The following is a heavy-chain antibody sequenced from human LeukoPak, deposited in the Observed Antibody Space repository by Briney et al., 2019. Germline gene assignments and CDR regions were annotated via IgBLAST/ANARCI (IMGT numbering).Heavy chain of an antibody. CDR2: IYYSGST. V-gene: IGHV4-59*01. CDR1: GGSISSYY. Sequence: SETLSPTCTVSGGSISSYYWSWIRQPPGKGLEWIGYIYYSGSTNYNPSLKSRVTISVDTSKNQFSLKLSSVTAADTAVYYCASTNNYYDSSGYYYIDYWGQGTLVTVSS. CDR3: ASTNNYYDSSGYYYIDY. J-gene: IGHJ4*02. D-gene: IGHD3-22*01.